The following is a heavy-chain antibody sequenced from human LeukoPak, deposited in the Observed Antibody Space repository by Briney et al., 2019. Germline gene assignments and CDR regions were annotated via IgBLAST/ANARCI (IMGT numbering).Heavy chain of an antibody. CDR1: GDSISRYY. CDR2: IYYSGST. D-gene: IGHD1-26*01. V-gene: IGHV4-59*01. J-gene: IGHJ4*02. CDR3: ARDPYSNYFDL. Sequence: PSETLSLTCTFSGDSISRYYWSWIRQPPGKGLEWIGYIYYSGSTNYNPSLKSRVTISVDTSKNQLSLKLSSVTAADTAVYYCARDPYSNYFDLWGRGTLATVTS.